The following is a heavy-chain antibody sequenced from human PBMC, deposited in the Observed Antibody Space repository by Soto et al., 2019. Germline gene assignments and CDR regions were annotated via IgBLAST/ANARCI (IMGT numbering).Heavy chain of an antibody. J-gene: IGHJ4*02. Sequence: PLETLSLTCTVSVGSIISGYWSWIRQPPGKGLEWIGYISYSGNTNYNPSLKSRVTMSVDTPKNQFSLRLSSVTTADTAVYYCAGLRGYAGSPIDYWGQGTLVTVSS. V-gene: IGHV4-59*01. CDR1: VGSIISGY. D-gene: IGHD2-15*01. CDR2: ISYSGNT. CDR3: AGLRGYAGSPIDY.